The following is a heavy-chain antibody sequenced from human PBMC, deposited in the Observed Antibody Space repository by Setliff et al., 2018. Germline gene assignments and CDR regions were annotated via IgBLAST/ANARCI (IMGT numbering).Heavy chain of an antibody. J-gene: IGHJ4*02. Sequence: SVKVSCKASGGTFSSYAISWVRQAPGQGLEWMGWIIPIFGTANYAQKFQGRVTITTDESTSTAYMELSSLRSEDTAVYYCARSYYDSSGYYHPAFDYWGQGTLVTVSS. CDR2: IIPIFGTA. D-gene: IGHD3-22*01. CDR3: ARSYYDSSGYYHPAFDY. V-gene: IGHV1-69*05. CDR1: GGTFSSYA.